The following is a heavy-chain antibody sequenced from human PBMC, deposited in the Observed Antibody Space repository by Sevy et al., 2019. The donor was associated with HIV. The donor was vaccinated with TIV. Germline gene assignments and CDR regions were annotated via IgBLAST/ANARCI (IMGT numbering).Heavy chain of an antibody. J-gene: IGHJ4*02. CDR1: GFTFSSYS. V-gene: IGHV3-48*01. CDR2: ISSSSTI. CDR3: AREDSSSPFDY. D-gene: IGHD6-6*01. Sequence: GGSLRLSCAASGFTFSSYSMNWVRQAPGKGLEWVSYISSSSTIYYADSVKGRFTISRDNAKNSLYLQMNSLRAEDTAVYYCAREDSSSPFDYWGQGTLVTVSS.